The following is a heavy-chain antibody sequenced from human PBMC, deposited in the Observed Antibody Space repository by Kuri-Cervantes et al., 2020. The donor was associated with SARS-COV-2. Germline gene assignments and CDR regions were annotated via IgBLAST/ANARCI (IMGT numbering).Heavy chain of an antibody. CDR2: ISDDGRKK. V-gene: IGHV3-30*04. D-gene: IGHD2-21*01. J-gene: IGHJ6*02. Sequence: GGSLRLSCAVSGFTFNNHAMYWVRQAPGKGLEWVAVISDDGRKKYYRDSVKGRFTISRDTPKNTVYLQMNSLRPDDTGVYFCARVLVRAFYYFYAVDVWGQGTTVTVSS. CDR3: ARVLVRAFYYFYAVDV. CDR1: GFTFNNHA.